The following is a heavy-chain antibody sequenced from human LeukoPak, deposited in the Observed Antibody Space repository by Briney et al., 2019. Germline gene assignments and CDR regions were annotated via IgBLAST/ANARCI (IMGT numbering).Heavy chain of an antibody. CDR2: ISYDGSNK. J-gene: IGHJ4*02. CDR3: ARDRAAAYFDY. Sequence: GGSLRLSCAASGFTFSSYAMHWVRQAPGRGLEWVAVISYDGSNKYYADSVKGRFTISRDNSKNTLYLQMNGLRAEDTAVYYCARDRAAAYFDYWGQGTLVTVSS. CDR1: GFTFSSYA. D-gene: IGHD6-13*01. V-gene: IGHV3-30*14.